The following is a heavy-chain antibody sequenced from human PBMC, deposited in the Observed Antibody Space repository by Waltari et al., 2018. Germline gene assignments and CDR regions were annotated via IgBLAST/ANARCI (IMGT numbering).Heavy chain of an antibody. CDR2: MRPTGETA. J-gene: IGHJ4*02. D-gene: IGHD1-20*01. CDR3: GRNNYPWF. CDR1: GVTCRHYY. V-gene: IGHV3-11*01. Sequence: QLVESGGGLVKPGGSLRLSCPGPGVTCRHYYMNWIRRAPGKGLEWLSSMRPTGETAYYADSVKGRFTVSRDNSKNSLYLQMDSLRGEDTAVYFCGRNNYPWFWGLGTLVTVSS.